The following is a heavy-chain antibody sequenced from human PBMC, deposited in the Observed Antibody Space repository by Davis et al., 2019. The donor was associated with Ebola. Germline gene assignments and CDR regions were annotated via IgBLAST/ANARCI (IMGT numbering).Heavy chain of an antibody. Sequence: PGGSLRLSCAASGFTFNNYAMSWVRQAPEKGLEWVSVVSAPGVVTYYADSVKGRFTISRDNAKNTLYLQMNSLRAEDTAVYYCAKVSGGSYNVYWGQGTLVTVSS. CDR3: AKVSGGSYNVY. CDR2: VSAPGVVT. D-gene: IGHD2-15*01. CDR1: GFTFNNYA. J-gene: IGHJ4*02. V-gene: IGHV3-23*01.